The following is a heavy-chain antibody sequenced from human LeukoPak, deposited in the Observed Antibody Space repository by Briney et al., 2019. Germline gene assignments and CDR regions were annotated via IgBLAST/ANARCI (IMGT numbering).Heavy chain of an antibody. Sequence: SETLPLTCAVYGVSFSGYYWSWIRQSPGKGLEWIGEIDHSGSTNYSPYLQSRVTISLDTSKNQFSLKLSSVTAADTAVYYCARAPYLSSGSWGQGILVAVSS. D-gene: IGHD3-22*01. V-gene: IGHV4-34*01. CDR1: GVSFSGYY. CDR3: ARAPYLSSGS. J-gene: IGHJ3*01. CDR2: IDHSGST.